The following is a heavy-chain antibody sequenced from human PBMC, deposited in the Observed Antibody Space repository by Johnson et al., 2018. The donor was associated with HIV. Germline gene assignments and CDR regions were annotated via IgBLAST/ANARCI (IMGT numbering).Heavy chain of an antibody. J-gene: IGHJ3*01. CDR3: ATVWRNEGRHSFDV. CDR2: IGTAGDT. D-gene: IGHD1-1*01. CDR1: GFTFSNYD. Sequence: VQLVESGGGVVQPGRSLRLSCAASGFTFSNYDLHWVRQATGKGLEWVSTIGTAGDTYYPSSVKGRFAISRTNADNSLYLQMNSLRVEDTALYFCATVWRNEGRHSFDVWGLGTMVTVSS. V-gene: IGHV3-13*01.